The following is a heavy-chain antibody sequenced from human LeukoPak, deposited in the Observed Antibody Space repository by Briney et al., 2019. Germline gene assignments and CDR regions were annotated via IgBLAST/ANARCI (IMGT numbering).Heavy chain of an antibody. CDR1: GYTFTSYY. CDR3: ARDSYYDFWSGPRLYYYYYYMDV. Sequence: ASVKVPCKASGYTFTSYYMHWVRQAPGQGLEWMGIINPSGGSTSYAQKFQGRVTMTRDTSTSTVYMELSSLRSEDTAVYYCARDSYYDFWSGPRLYYYYYYMDVWGKGTTVTVSS. V-gene: IGHV1-46*01. J-gene: IGHJ6*03. CDR2: INPSGGST. D-gene: IGHD3-3*01.